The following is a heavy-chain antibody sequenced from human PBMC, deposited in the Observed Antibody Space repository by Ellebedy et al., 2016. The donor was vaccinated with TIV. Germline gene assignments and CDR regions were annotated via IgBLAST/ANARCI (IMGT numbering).Heavy chain of an antibody. J-gene: IGHJ4*02. D-gene: IGHD3-10*01. CDR1: GYSFTNYW. V-gene: IGHV5-51*01. CDR3: ASAKYYGSGTYAHYLDY. Sequence: GESLKISCKGSGYSFTNYWIGWVRQMPGKGLDWMGIIYPGDSDTRYSPSFQGQVTISADKSISTAYLQWSSLKASDTAMYYCASAKYYGSGTYAHYLDYWGQGTLVIVSS. CDR2: IYPGDSDT.